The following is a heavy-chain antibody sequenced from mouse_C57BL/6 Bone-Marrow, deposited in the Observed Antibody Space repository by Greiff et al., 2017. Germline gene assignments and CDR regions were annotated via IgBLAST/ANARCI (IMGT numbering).Heavy chain of an antibody. CDR1: EYEFPSYD. CDR2: INSDGGST. CDR3: ARPPSKGYYFAN. D-gene: IGHD2-5*01. Sequence: EVQRVEPGGGLVQPGASLKLSCESNEYEFPSYDMSWVRKTPEKRLELVAAINSDGGSTYYPDTLERRFIISRDNTKKTLYLQMSSLRSEDTALYYCARPPSKGYYFANWGRGTALTVSS. J-gene: IGHJ2*01. V-gene: IGHV5-2*01.